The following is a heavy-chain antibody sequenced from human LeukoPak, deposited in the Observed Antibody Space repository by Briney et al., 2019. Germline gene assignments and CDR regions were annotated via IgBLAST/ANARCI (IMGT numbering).Heavy chain of an antibody. D-gene: IGHD2-15*01. J-gene: IGHJ4*02. CDR3: ARDHDSLGY. CDR2: ISGSGGST. V-gene: IGHV3-23*01. CDR1: GFTFSSYA. Sequence: PGGSLRLSCAASGFTFSSYAMSWVRQAPGKGLEWVSAISGSGGSTYYADSVKGRFTISRDNAKKSLFLQMNRLRADDTAVYYCARDHDSLGYWGQGTLVTVSS.